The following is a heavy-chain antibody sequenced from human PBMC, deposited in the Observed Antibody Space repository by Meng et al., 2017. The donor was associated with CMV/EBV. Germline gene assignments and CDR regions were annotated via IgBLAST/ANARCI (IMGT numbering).Heavy chain of an antibody. CDR1: GYTFTGYY. CDR3: ARYRETDYCSSTSCPPYYYYGMDV. Sequence: ASVKVSCKASGYTFTGYYMHWVRQAPGQGLEWMGWINPNSGGINYAQKFQGRVTMTRDTSISTAYMELRSLRSDDTAVYYCARYRETDYCSSTSCPPYYYYGMDVWGQGTTVTVSS. CDR2: INPNSGGI. V-gene: IGHV1-2*02. D-gene: IGHD2-2*01. J-gene: IGHJ6*02.